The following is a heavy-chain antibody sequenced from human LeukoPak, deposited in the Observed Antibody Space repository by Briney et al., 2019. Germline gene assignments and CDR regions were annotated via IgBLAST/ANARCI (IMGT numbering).Heavy chain of an antibody. D-gene: IGHD6-13*01. V-gene: IGHV3-21*01. CDR3: ARAQGPYSSPVY. Sequence: GGSLRLSCAASGFTFSSYSMNWVRQAPGKGLEWVSSISSSSSYIYYADSVKGRFTISRDNAKNSLYLQMNSLRAEDTAVYYCARAQGPYSSPVYWGQGTLVTVSS. CDR1: GFTFSSYS. J-gene: IGHJ4*02. CDR2: ISSSSSYI.